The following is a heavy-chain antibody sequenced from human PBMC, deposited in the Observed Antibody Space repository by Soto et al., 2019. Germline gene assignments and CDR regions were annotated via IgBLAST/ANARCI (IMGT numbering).Heavy chain of an antibody. D-gene: IGHD2-15*01. CDR2: ISGSGGST. Sequence: GGSLRLSCAASGFTFSSYAMTWVRQAPGKGLEWVSAISGSGGSTYYADSVKGRFTISRDNSKNTLYLQMNSLRAEDTAVYYCAKDRGFRLSGGSCYDYWGQGTLVTVSS. CDR1: GFTFSSYA. V-gene: IGHV3-23*01. CDR3: AKDRGFRLSGGSCYDY. J-gene: IGHJ4*02.